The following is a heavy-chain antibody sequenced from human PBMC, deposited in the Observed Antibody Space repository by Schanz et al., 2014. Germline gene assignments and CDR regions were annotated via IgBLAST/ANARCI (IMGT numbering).Heavy chain of an antibody. J-gene: IGHJ4*02. Sequence: EVQLVESGGGVVQPGRSLRLSCAASGFTFSTHAMHWVRQAPGKGPEWVANIKHDGSVKDYVDSVEGRFTISRDNAKRALLLQMNSRRVEDTAVYFCVSQTGSPNYWGQGTLVTVSS. CDR3: VSQTGSPNY. CDR1: GFTFSTHA. D-gene: IGHD6-13*01. CDR2: IKHDGSVK. V-gene: IGHV3-7*02.